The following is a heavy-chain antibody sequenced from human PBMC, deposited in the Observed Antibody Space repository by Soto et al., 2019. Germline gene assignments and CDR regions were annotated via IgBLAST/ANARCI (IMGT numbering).Heavy chain of an antibody. CDR1: GYSFTSYW. J-gene: IGHJ3*02. CDR3: ATSPPPFYDYVWGSYRDAFDI. Sequence: PGESLKISCKGSGYSFTSYWIGWVRQMPGKGLEWMGIIYPGDSDTRYSPSFQGRVTISADKSISTAYLQWSSLKASDTAMYYCATSPPPFYDYVWGSYRDAFDIWGQGTMVTVSS. CDR2: IYPGDSDT. V-gene: IGHV5-51*01. D-gene: IGHD3-16*02.